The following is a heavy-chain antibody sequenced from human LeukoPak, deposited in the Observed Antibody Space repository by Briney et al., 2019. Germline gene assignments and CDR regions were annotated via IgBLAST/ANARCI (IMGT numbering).Heavy chain of an antibody. V-gene: IGHV4-59*08. D-gene: IGHD6-13*01. CDR3: ARQVAAASHNYFDY. CDR2: IYYSGST. J-gene: IGHJ4*02. CDR1: GGSISSYY. Sequence: SETLSLTCTVSGGSISSYYWSWIRQPPGKGLEWIGYIYYSGSTNYNPSLKSRVTISVDTSKNQFSLKLSSVTAADTAVYYCARQVAAASHNYFDYWGQGTLVTVSS.